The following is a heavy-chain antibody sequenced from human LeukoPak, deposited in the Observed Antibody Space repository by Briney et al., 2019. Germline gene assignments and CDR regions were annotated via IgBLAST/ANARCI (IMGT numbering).Heavy chain of an antibody. CDR3: ARGSSSSWYSTPLDY. CDR2: INSDGSST. D-gene: IGHD6-13*01. J-gene: IGHJ4*02. Sequence: PGGSLRLSCAASGFTFSSYWMHWVRQAPGKGLVWVSRINSDGSSTNYADSVKGRFTISRDNAKNTLHLQMNSLGGEDTAVYYCARGSSSSWYSTPLDYWGQGTLVTVSS. V-gene: IGHV3-74*01. CDR1: GFTFSSYW.